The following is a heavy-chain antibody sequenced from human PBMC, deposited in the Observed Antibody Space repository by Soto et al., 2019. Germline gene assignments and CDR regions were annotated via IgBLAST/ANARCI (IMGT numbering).Heavy chain of an antibody. CDR1: GYSFTSYW. CDR2: IYPGDSDT. Sequence: XESLNSSCKGSGYSFTSYWIGWVRQMPGKGLEWMGIIYPGDSDTRYSPSFQGQVTISADKSISTAYLQWSSLKAADTAMYYCARTTSRDGYLAPLDYWGQGTLVTVSS. V-gene: IGHV5-51*01. D-gene: IGHD5-12*01. J-gene: IGHJ4*02. CDR3: ARTTSRDGYLAPLDY.